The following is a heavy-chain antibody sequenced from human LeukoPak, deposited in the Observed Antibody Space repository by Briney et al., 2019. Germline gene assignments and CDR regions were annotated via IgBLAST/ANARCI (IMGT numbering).Heavy chain of an antibody. J-gene: IGHJ6*02. CDR2: IYYSGST. V-gene: IGHV4-59*01. Sequence: SETLSLTCTVSGGSIKNYYWIWIRQSPGKGLEWIGYIYYSGSTYYNPSLKSRVTMSVDTSKNQFSLKLNSVTAADTAVYYCARAGYCSSTSCQWVPLVWGQGTTVTVSS. CDR3: ARAGYCSSTSCQWVPLV. D-gene: IGHD2-2*03. CDR1: GGSIKNYY.